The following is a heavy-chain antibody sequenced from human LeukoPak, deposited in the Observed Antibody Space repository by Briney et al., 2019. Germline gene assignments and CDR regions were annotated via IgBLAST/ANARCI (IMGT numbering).Heavy chain of an antibody. CDR3: VREDNAFNI. Sequence: GGSLRLSCAASGFTFSTDFMHWIRQAPGEGLMWVSQISGDETYTNYADSVKGRFTISRDNAKNTLYLQMNSLRAEDTAIYYCVREDNAFNIWGQGTLVTVSS. J-gene: IGHJ3*02. V-gene: IGHV3-74*01. CDR2: ISGDETYT. CDR1: GFTFSTDF.